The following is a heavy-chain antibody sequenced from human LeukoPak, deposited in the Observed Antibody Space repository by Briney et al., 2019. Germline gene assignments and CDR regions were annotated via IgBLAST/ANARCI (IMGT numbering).Heavy chain of an antibody. J-gene: IGHJ4*02. V-gene: IGHV3-23*01. D-gene: IGHD3-9*01. CDR1: GFTFSSYA. CDR3: AKGNAPDYDILNFDY. Sequence: TGGSLRLSCAASGFTFSSYAMSWVRQAPGKGLEWVSAISGSGGSTYYADSVKGRFTISRDNSKNTLYLQMNSLRAEDTAVYYCAKGNAPDYDILNFDYWGQGTLVTVSS. CDR2: ISGSGGST.